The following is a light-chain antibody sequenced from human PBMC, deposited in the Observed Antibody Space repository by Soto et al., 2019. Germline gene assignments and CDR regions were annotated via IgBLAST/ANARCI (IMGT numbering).Light chain of an antibody. CDR2: GAS. Sequence: EIAMTQSPTTLSVSPGERATLSCRAGQSVSSNLAWYQQKPGQAPRLLIYGASTRATGVPARFSGSGSGTEFTRTINSLQSEDFAVYYCQQYNNWPITCGQGTRLEI. CDR1: QSVSSN. CDR3: QQYNNWPIT. V-gene: IGKV3-15*01. J-gene: IGKJ5*01.